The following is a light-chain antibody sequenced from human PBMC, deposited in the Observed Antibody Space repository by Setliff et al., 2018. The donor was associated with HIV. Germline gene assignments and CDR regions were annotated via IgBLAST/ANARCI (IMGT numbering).Light chain of an antibody. J-gene: IGKJ4*01. CDR2: GAS. CDR1: QTINSN. Sequence: EIVMTQSPATLSVSPGERATLSCKASQTINSNLAWYQQKPGQAPRLLIYGASSRATDVPTRFSGSGSRTDFTLTISSLQSEDSAVYICQQYNDAVFTFGGGTKVDIK. CDR3: QQYNDAVFT. V-gene: IGKV3-15*01.